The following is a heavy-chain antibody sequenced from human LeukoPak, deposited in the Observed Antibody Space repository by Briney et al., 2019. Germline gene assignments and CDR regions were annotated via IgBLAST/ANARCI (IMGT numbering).Heavy chain of an antibody. CDR1: GGTFSRYG. CDR3: ARIDYGEYGTNSYFFYYMGI. V-gene: IGHV1-69*13. D-gene: IGHD4-17*01. Sequence: EASVKVSCKASGGTFSRYGISWVRQAPGQGLEWIGGVIPMFGTANYAQMFQGRATITADESTSTAYMELSSLRSEDTAVYFCARIDYGEYGTNSYFFYYMGIRGKGTTVTVSS. CDR2: VIPMFGTA. J-gene: IGHJ6*03.